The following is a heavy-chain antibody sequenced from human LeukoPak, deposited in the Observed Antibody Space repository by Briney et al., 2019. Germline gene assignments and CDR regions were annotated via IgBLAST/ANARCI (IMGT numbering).Heavy chain of an antibody. CDR1: GGTFSSYT. CDR2: SIPILGIV. CDR3: ARAYDSSGYYDAFDI. Sequence: SVKVSCKASGGTFSSYTLSWGRQAPGQGLEWMGRSIPILGIVNYAQQFQGRVTIIADKSTNTAYMELSSLRSEDTAVYSCARAYDSSGYYDAFDIWGQGPMVTVSS. J-gene: IGHJ3*02. V-gene: IGHV1-69*02. D-gene: IGHD3-22*01.